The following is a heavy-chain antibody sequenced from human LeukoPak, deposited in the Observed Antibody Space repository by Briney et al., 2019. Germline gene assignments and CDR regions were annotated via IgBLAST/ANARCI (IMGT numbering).Heavy chain of an antibody. CDR1: GGSTISSNHY. Sequence: SETLSLTCTLSGGSTISSNHYWAWIRQPPGKGLESIGIIYYSGSTYYNPSLQSRLTISVDTSKNQVSLKLTSVTAADTAVYYCARLNWFGDRYFDYWGQGTLATVSS. J-gene: IGHJ4*02. CDR3: ARLNWFGDRYFDY. CDR2: IYYSGST. V-gene: IGHV4-39*01. D-gene: IGHD3-10*01.